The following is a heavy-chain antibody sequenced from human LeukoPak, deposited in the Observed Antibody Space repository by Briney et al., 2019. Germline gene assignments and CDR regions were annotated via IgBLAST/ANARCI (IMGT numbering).Heavy chain of an antibody. CDR2: ISAYNGNT. D-gene: IGHD3-22*01. Sequence: ASVKVSCKASGYTFTSYGISWVRQASGQGLEWMGWISAYNGNTNYAQKLQGRVTMTTDTSTSTAYMELRSLRSDDTAVYYCARDLWYYYDSSGYYQPYYFDYWGQGTLVTVSS. CDR1: GYTFTSYG. J-gene: IGHJ4*02. V-gene: IGHV1-18*01. CDR3: ARDLWYYYDSSGYYQPYYFDY.